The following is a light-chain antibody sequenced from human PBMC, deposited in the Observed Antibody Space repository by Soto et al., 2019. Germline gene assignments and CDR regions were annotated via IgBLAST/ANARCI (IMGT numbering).Light chain of an antibody. V-gene: IGKV3-15*01. J-gene: IGKJ5*01. CDR1: ETVSTN. CDR3: QQYNNWPPIT. CDR2: DVS. Sequence: ETVLTQSPATLSVSPGERATLSCRASETVSTNLAWYQQKPGQPPRLLIYDVSTGATGIPARFSGRGSGTEFTLTISSLQSEDFAVYYCQQYNNWPPITFGQGTRLEI.